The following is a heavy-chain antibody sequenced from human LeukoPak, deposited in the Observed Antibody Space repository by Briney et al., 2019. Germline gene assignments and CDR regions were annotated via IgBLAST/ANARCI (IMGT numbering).Heavy chain of an antibody. CDR1: AFTFSSYG. D-gene: IGHD3-3*01. Sequence: GGTLRLSCAASAFTFSSYGMSWVRQAQGKGLEWVSAISGDGRDIFYADAVKGRFTISRDNSKNTLYLQMNSLREEDTALYYCAIHGGGTIRIEAFDVWGQGTMVTISS. CDR2: ISGDGRDI. CDR3: AIHGGGTIRIEAFDV. V-gene: IGHV3-23*01. J-gene: IGHJ3*01.